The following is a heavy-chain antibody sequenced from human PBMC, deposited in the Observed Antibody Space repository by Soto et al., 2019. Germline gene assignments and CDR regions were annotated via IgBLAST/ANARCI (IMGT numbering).Heavy chain of an antibody. Sequence: GESLKISCKGSGYSFTSYWIGWVRQMPGKGLEWMGIIYPGDSDTRYSPSFQGQVTISADKSISTAYLQWSSLKASDTAMYYCARVRDSSGSKEDAFDIWGQGTMVTVSS. CDR2: IYPGDSDT. J-gene: IGHJ3*02. CDR1: GYSFTSYW. V-gene: IGHV5-51*01. CDR3: ARVRDSSGSKEDAFDI. D-gene: IGHD3-22*01.